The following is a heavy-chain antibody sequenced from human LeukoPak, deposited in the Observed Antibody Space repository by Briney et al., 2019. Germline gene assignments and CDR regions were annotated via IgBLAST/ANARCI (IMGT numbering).Heavy chain of an antibody. D-gene: IGHD2-15*01. CDR1: GGSISSYY. CDR3: ARGVYCSGGSCYSDYPWFDP. J-gene: IGHJ5*02. Sequence: SETLSLTCTVSGGSISSYYWSWIRQPPGKGLEWLGYIYYSGSTNYNPSLKSRVTISVDTSKNQFSLKLSSVTAADTAVYYCARGVYCSGGSCYSDYPWFDPWGQGTLVTVSS. V-gene: IGHV4-59*01. CDR2: IYYSGST.